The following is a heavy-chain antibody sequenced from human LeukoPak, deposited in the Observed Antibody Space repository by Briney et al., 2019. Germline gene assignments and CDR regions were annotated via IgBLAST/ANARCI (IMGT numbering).Heavy chain of an antibody. J-gene: IGHJ4*02. CDR2: IFSNGGDK. Sequence: GGSLRLSCAASGFTFSSYSMHWVRQAPGKGLEWVAVIFSNGGDKYYADSVKGRFTISRDNAKNSVALQLDGLRADDTAVYFCTRERRGRYYAFESWGQGTLVTVSS. CDR3: TRERRGRYYAFES. V-gene: IGHV3-30*04. D-gene: IGHD3-10*01. CDR1: GFTFSSYS.